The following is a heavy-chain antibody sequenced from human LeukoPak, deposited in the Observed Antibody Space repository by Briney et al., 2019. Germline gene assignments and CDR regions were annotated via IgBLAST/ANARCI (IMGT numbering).Heavy chain of an antibody. V-gene: IGHV4-59*01. CDR2: IYYSGST. CDR1: GGSISSYY. D-gene: IGHD3-16*01. J-gene: IGHJ6*03. CDR3: AGGMRQKAPYYYYYYMDV. Sequence: SETLSLTCTVSGGSISSYYWSWIRQPPGKGLEWIGYIYYSGSTNHNPSLKSRVTISVDTSKNQFSLKLSSVTAADTAVYYCAGGMRQKAPYYYYYYMDVWGKGTTVTVSS.